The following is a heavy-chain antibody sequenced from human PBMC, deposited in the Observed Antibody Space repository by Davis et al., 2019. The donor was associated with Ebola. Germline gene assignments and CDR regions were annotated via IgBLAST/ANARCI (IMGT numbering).Heavy chain of an antibody. CDR1: GGSISSSSYY. J-gene: IGHJ6*02. CDR3: ARPVSPGYTYGYYYYDMDV. D-gene: IGHD5-18*01. V-gene: IGHV4-39*01. CDR2: IYYSGST. Sequence: SGSLTLSCTVSGGSISSSSYYWGWIRQPPGKGLEWIGSIYYSGSTYYNPSLESRVTISVDTSKNQLSLKLTSVTATDTAVYYCARPVSPGYTYGYYYYDMDVWGQGTTVTVSS.